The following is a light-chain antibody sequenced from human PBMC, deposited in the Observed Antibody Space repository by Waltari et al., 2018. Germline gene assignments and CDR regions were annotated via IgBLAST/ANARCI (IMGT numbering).Light chain of an antibody. CDR3: CSYAGSGSWV. V-gene: IGLV2-23*02. CDR2: EVS. Sequence: QSALTQPASVSGSPGPSITISCSGTSSDIVSYDLVSWYQQHPCKAPKFMISEVSERPSGVSNRFSGSKSGNTASLTIAGLQAEDEADYYCCSYAGSGSWVFGGGTKLTVL. CDR1: SSDIVSYDL. J-gene: IGLJ3*02.